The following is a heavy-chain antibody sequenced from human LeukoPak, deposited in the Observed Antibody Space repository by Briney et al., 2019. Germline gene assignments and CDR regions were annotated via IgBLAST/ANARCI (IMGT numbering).Heavy chain of an antibody. CDR3: ASELSTSLYYFDY. CDR1: GGTFSSYT. V-gene: IGHV1-69*02. D-gene: IGHD2-2*01. CDR2: IIPILGIA. Sequence: SVKVSCKASGGTFSSYTISWVRQAPGQGLEWMGRIIPILGIANYAQKFQGRVTITADKSTSTAHMELSSLRSEDTAVYYCASELSTSLYYFDYWGQGTLVTVSS. J-gene: IGHJ4*02.